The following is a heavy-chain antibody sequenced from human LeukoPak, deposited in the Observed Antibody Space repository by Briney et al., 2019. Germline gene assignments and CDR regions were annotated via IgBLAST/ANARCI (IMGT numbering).Heavy chain of an antibody. V-gene: IGHV3-53*01. CDR2: IYGGGNT. J-gene: IGHJ6*02. D-gene: IGHD6-13*01. CDR1: GFSVSSNY. CDR3: AKQWGSSWYTGMDV. Sequence: GGSLRLSCAASGFSVSSNYMTWVRQAPGKGLECVSVIYGGGNTYYADSVGGRFTISRHNSKNTLYLQMNSLRADDTAVYYCAKQWGSSWYTGMDVWGQGTTVTVSS.